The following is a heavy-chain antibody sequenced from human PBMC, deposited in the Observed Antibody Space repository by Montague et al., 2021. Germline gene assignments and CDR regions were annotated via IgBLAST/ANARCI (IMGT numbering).Heavy chain of an antibody. V-gene: IGHV6-1*01. D-gene: IGHD3-10*01. CDR1: GDSVPNNNAA. Sequence: CAISGDSVPNNNAAWNWIRESPSRGLEWLGRTYYRSTWYTDYAVSVKGRIAINPDTSKNQFSLQLNSVTPEDTAVYYCAREGVGDLLFGFDSWGQGTLVTVSS. CDR2: TYYRSTWYT. CDR3: AREGVGDLLFGFDS. J-gene: IGHJ4*02.